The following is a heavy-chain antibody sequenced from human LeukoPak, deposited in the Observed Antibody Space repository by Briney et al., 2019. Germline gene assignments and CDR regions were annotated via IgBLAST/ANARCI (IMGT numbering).Heavy chain of an antibody. CDR1: GFTFSSYA. CDR3: AKSPYFYDSSGYYSDPIYYYYMDV. J-gene: IGHJ6*03. CDR2: ITGSGENT. D-gene: IGHD3-22*01. Sequence: GGSLRLSCVGSGFTFSSYAMTWVRQAPGTGLEWVSVITGSGENTWYADSVRGRFTISRDNSKNTLFLQMNSLRAEDTAVYFCAKSPYFYDSSGYYSDPIYYYYMDVWGNGTTVTVSS. V-gene: IGHV3-23*01.